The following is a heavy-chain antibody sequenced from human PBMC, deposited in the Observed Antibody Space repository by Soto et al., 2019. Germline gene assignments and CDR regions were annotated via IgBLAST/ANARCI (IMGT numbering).Heavy chain of an antibody. J-gene: IGHJ4*02. CDR2: ISGSGGST. CDR3: AKDEHDFWSGYYTLIDY. V-gene: IGHV3-23*01. CDR1: GFTFSSYA. Sequence: GGSLRLSCAASGFTFSSYAMSWVRQAPGKGLEWVSAISGSGGSTYYADSVKGRFTISRDNSKNTLYLQMNSLRAEDTAVYYCAKDEHDFWSGYYTLIDYWGQGTLVTVSS. D-gene: IGHD3-3*01.